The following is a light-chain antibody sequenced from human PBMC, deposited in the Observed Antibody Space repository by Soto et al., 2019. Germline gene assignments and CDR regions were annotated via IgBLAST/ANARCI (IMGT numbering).Light chain of an antibody. CDR1: QSISSW. CDR3: QQYNSYPAT. V-gene: IGKV1-5*03. Sequence: DIQLTQSPSTLSASVGDTVIITCRASQSISSWLAWYQQKPGKGPKFLIYEASSLESGVPSRFSGSASGTEFTLTISSLQPDDFATYYCQQYNSYPATFGPGTTVEIK. CDR2: EAS. J-gene: IGKJ3*01.